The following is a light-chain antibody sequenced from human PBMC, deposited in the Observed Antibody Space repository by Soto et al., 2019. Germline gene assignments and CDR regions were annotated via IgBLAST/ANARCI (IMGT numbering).Light chain of an antibody. CDR3: CAYAGSYTVL. CDR2: NVG. J-gene: IGLJ2*01. V-gene: IGLV2-11*01. Sequence: QSVLTQPRSVSGSPGQSVTISCTGTSSDVGAYEYVSWYQQHPGKVPKLMMVNVGERPAGVPDRFSGSKSGNTASLSISGLQAEDEADYYCCAYAGSYTVLFGGGTKLTVL. CDR1: SSDVGAYEY.